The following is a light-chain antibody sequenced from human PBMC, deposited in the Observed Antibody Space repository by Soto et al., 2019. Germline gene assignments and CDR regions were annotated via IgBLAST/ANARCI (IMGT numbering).Light chain of an antibody. CDR1: SSNIGSNT. CDR2: TNN. J-gene: IGLJ3*02. V-gene: IGLV1-44*01. CDR3: AAWDYSLNGRV. Sequence: QSVLTQPPSASGTPGQRVTISCSGSSSNIGSNTVNWYQQLPGTAPKRLIQTNNQRPSGVPDRFSGSKSGASASLAISGLQSEDEADYYCAAWDYSLNGRVFGGGTKLTVL.